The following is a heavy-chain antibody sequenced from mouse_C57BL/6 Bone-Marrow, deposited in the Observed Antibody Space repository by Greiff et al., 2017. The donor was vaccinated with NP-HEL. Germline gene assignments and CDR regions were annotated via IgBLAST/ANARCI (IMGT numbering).Heavy chain of an antibody. CDR2: IDPSDSYT. CDR1: GYTFTSYW. Sequence: QVQLKQPGAELVKPGASVKLSCKASGYTFTSYWMQWVKQRPGQGLEWIGEIDPSDSYTNYNQKFKGKATLTVDTSSSTAYMQLSSLTSEDSAVYYCAREDYGKNFDVWGTGTTVTVSS. J-gene: IGHJ1*03. CDR3: AREDYGKNFDV. V-gene: IGHV1-50*01. D-gene: IGHD1-1*01.